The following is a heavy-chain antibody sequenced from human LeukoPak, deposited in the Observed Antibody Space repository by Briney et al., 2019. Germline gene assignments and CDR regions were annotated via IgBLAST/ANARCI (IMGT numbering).Heavy chain of an antibody. CDR1: GLIFSDNQ. J-gene: IGHJ4*02. V-gene: IGHV3-11*01. CDR3: AVVRGVMGY. Sequence: GGSLRLSCAVSGLIFSDNQLAWIRQAPGKGLEWVSHIISSGNTIYYLDSVKGRFTISRDDAKNSVFLQMNSLRAEDTAVYWCAVVRGVMGYWGQGTLVTVSS. CDR2: IISSGNTI. D-gene: IGHD3-10*01.